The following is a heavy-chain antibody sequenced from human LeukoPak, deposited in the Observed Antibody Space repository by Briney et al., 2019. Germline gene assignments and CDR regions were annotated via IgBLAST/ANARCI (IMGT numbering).Heavy chain of an antibody. CDR1: GFTFSSYS. J-gene: IGHJ4*02. V-gene: IGHV3-48*04. CDR2: ISSSSSTI. Sequence: PGGSLRLSCAASGFTFSSYSMNWVRQAPGKGLEWVSYISSSSSTIYYADSVKGRFTISRDNAKNSLYLQMNSLRAEDTAVYYCASNRYNDHDYWGQGTLVTVSS. D-gene: IGHD1-1*01. CDR3: ASNRYNDHDY.